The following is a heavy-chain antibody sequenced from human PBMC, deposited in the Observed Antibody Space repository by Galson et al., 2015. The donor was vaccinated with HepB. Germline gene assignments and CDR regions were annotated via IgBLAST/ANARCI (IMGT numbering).Heavy chain of an antibody. V-gene: IGHV6-1*01. CDR2: TYYRSKWYY. D-gene: IGHD5-12*01. J-gene: IGHJ4*02. CDR1: GDSVSSNSAS. Sequence: CAISGDSVSSNSASRNWIRQSPSRGLEWLGMTYYRSKWYYDYAVSVKSRMSINPDTSKNQFSLQLNSVTPEDTAVYYCSRGVLTWTGYDYGSFFDYWGQGSQVTVSS. CDR3: SRGVLTWTGYDYGSFFDY.